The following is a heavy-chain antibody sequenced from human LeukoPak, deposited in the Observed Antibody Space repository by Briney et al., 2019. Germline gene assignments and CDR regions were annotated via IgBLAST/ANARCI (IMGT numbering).Heavy chain of an antibody. D-gene: IGHD1-26*01. V-gene: IGHV1-18*01. Sequence: ASVKVSCKASGYTFTSYGISGVRQAPGQGLEWMGWISAYNGNTNYAQKLQGRVTMTTDTSTSTAYMELRSLRSDDTAVYYCARDTKSSGSYPPIWYYYYGMDVWGQGTTVTVSS. CDR1: GYTFTSYG. CDR3: ARDTKSSGSYPPIWYYYYGMDV. CDR2: ISAYNGNT. J-gene: IGHJ6*02.